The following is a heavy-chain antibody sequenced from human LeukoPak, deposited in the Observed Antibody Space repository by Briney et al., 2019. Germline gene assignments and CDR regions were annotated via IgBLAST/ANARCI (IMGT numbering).Heavy chain of an antibody. CDR2: IYRNDDK. J-gene: IGHJ3*02. CDR1: GFSLSTSGVG. CDR3: AHIGIAAAGYDAFDI. V-gene: IGHV2-5*01. Sequence: SGPTLVNPTQTLTLTCTFSGFSLSTSGVGVGWIRQPPGKALEWLALIYRNDDKRYSPSLKSRLTITKDTSKNQVVLTMTNMDPVDTATYYCAHIGIAAAGYDAFDIWGQGTMVTVSS. D-gene: IGHD6-13*01.